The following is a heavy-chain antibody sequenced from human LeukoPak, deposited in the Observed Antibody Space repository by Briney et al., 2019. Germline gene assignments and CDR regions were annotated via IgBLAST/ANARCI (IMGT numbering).Heavy chain of an antibody. CDR1: GYTFTVYY. Sequence: ASVTVSCKASGYTFTVYYMHWVRQAPGQGLEWMGWINPNSGGTNYAQKFQGRVTMTRDTSISTTYMDLSRLRSDDTAVYYCARDRSATMVRGVELDYWGQGTLVTVSS. CDR3: ARDRSATMVRGVELDY. CDR2: INPNSGGT. V-gene: IGHV1-2*02. J-gene: IGHJ4*02. D-gene: IGHD3-10*01.